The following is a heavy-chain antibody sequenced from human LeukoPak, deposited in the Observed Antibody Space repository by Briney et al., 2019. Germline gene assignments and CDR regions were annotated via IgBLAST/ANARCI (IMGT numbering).Heavy chain of an antibody. D-gene: IGHD1-26*01. Sequence: SETLSLTCTVSGGSISSNSYYWGWIRQPPGKGLDWIGGIYYSGSTYYNPSLKSRVTISVDTSKNQFSLKLSSVTAADTAMYYCARLPNSGSYLGHLDIWGQGTMVTVFS. CDR1: GGSISSNSYY. CDR3: ARLPNSGSYLGHLDI. V-gene: IGHV4-39*01. J-gene: IGHJ3*02. CDR2: IYYSGST.